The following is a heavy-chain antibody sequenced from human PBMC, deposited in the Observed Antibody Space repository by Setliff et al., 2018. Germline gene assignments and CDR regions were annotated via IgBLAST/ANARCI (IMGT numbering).Heavy chain of an antibody. J-gene: IGHJ4*02. Sequence: GASVKVSCKASGYTFIDYYMHWVRQAPGQGLEWMGWINPNSGDTNYAQNFQGRVTMTRDTSTSTAYMELRSLRSDDTAVYYCARVDIVVVVAAIEFDYWGQGTLVTVSS. V-gene: IGHV1-2*02. CDR2: INPNSGDT. CDR1: GYTFIDYY. CDR3: ARVDIVVVVAAIEFDY. D-gene: IGHD2-15*01.